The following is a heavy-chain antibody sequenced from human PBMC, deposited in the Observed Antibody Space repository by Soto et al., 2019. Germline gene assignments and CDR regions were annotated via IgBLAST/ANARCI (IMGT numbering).Heavy chain of an antibody. D-gene: IGHD6-19*01. J-gene: IGHJ3*01. Sequence: QLVESGGGVVQPEKSLRLSCEASGFTFSAFGMHWVRQAPGKGLEWVAGFSYDGHTKYYANPVKGRFSISSDNSRNALYLSMDSLRAEDTAMYYCMREWSAVTGTPFDLWGQGTMVIVSS. CDR2: FSYDGHTK. CDR3: MREWSAVTGTPFDL. CDR1: GFTFSAFG. V-gene: IGHV3-30*03.